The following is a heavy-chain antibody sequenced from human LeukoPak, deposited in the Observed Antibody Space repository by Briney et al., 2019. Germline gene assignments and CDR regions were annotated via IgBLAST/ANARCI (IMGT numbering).Heavy chain of an antibody. D-gene: IGHD1-1*01. CDR2: IYYSGST. CDR3: ARHGIPSFYGMDV. V-gene: IGHV4-31*03. Sequence: SQTLSLTCTVSGGSISSGGYYWSWIRQHPGKGLEWIGYIYYSGSTYYNPSLKSRVTISVDTSKSQFSLKLSSVTAADTAVYYCARHGIPSFYGMDVWGQGTTVTVSS. CDR1: GGSISSGGYY. J-gene: IGHJ6*02.